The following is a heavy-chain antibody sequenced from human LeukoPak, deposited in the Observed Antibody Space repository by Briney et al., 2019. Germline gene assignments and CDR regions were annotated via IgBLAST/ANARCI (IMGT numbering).Heavy chain of an antibody. Sequence: GMSLRLSCAASGFTFSSYAIHWVRQAPGKGLEWGAVISYDGSNKYYADSVKGRFTISRDNSKNTLYLQMNSLRAEDTAVYDCARDSFDNSGPDYWGQGTLVTVSS. CDR1: GFTFSSYA. J-gene: IGHJ4*02. D-gene: IGHD3-22*01. CDR2: ISYDGSNK. CDR3: ARDSFDNSGPDY. V-gene: IGHV3-30*04.